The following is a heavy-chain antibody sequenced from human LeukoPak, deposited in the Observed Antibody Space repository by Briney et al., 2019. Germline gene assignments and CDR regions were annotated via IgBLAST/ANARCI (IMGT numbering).Heavy chain of an antibody. CDR3: ARHVGTRSGYSYSFADY. Sequence: SETLSFTCTVSGGSISSSSYYWGWIRQPPGKGLEWIGSIYYSGSTYYNPSLMSRVTISVDTSKNQFSLKLSSVTAADTAVYYCARHVGTRSGYSYSFADYWGQGTLVTVSS. V-gene: IGHV4-39*01. J-gene: IGHJ4*02. D-gene: IGHD5-18*01. CDR2: IYYSGST. CDR1: GGSISSSSYY.